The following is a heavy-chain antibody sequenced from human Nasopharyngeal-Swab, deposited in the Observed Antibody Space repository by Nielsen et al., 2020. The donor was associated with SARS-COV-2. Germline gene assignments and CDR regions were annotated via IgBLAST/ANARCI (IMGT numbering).Heavy chain of an antibody. J-gene: IGHJ4*02. Sequence: GESLKISCVASGFTFSGYTMNWVHQAPGKGLEWISSISSTTPYIYYADSVKGRFTISRDNSKNTLYLQMNSLRAEDTAVYYCAKVGAVVPAALLDYWGQGTLVTVSS. CDR2: ISSTTPYI. D-gene: IGHD2-2*02. V-gene: IGHV3-21*04. CDR1: GFTFSGYT. CDR3: AKVGAVVPAALLDY.